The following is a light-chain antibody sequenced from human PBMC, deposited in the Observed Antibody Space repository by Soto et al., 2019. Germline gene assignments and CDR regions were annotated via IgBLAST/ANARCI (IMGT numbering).Light chain of an antibody. J-gene: IGKJ1*01. CDR2: DAS. Sequence: DIQMTQSPSSLSASVGDRVTITCRANQDISYYLAWYQQKQGKVPKLLIYDASTLQSGVPSRLSGSGSGTDFPLTISSLQPEDIATYFCQKYHSAPRMVGQGNKVDIK. CDR1: QDISYY. V-gene: IGKV1-27*01. CDR3: QKYHSAPRM.